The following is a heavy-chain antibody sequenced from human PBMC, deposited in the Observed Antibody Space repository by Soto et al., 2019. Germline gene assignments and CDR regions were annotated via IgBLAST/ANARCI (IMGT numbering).Heavy chain of an antibody. V-gene: IGHV4-30-4*01. CDR3: ARMSYFYDKWYFDI. Sequence: QLQESGPGLVKPSQTLSLTCSVSGGSINNNDYYWSLIRQTPGKGLEWIGYVYYSGSSDYIPSLKSRLSMSIDKSKNQFHLKLNSVTAADTATYFCARMSYFYDKWYFDIWGRGTLVTVSS. CDR1: GGSINNNDYY. CDR2: VYYSGSS. J-gene: IGHJ2*01. D-gene: IGHD3-22*01.